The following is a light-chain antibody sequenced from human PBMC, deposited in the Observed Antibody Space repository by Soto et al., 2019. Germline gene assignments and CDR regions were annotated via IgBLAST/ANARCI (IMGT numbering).Light chain of an antibody. CDR3: SSYTTSSTLV. V-gene: IGLV2-14*01. CDR1: SSDVGIYNY. CDR2: EVS. J-gene: IGLJ3*02. Sequence: QSALTRPASVSGSPGQSITISCTGTSSDVGIYNYVSWYQQHPGKAPKLMIYEVSNRPSGVSNRFSGSKSGNTASLTISGLQVEDEADYYCSSYTTSSTLVFGGGTKLTVL.